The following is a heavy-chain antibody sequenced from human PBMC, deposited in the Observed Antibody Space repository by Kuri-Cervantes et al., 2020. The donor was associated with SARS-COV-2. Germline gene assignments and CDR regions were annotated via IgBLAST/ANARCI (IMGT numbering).Heavy chain of an antibody. Sequence: SQTLSLTCAIPGDSVSNNIGAWNSIRQSPERGLEWPGRTYYRSKWYNDYATSVQSRISINPDTSKNQSSLHLKSVTPEDTAVYYCAREVYCNGGSCYGDNWFDPWGQGTLVTVSS. J-gene: IGHJ5*02. V-gene: IGHV6-1*01. CDR1: GDSVSNNIGA. CDR3: AREVYCNGGSCYGDNWFDP. CDR2: TYYRSKWYN. D-gene: IGHD2-15*01.